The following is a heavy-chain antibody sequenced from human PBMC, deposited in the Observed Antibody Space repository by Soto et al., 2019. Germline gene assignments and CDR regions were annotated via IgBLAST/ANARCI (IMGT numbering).Heavy chain of an antibody. Sequence: SETLSLTCTVSGGSISSISNHYCSWIRQPPGKGLEWIGYISYSGYTSNNPSLKSRVIISVDTSKNQVSLNLAPVTAADTAVYYCATQGFGVLHGLVDVWGQGTTVTVSS. J-gene: IGHJ6*02. D-gene: IGHD3-10*01. CDR3: ATQGFGVLHGLVDV. V-gene: IGHV4-61*05. CDR2: ISYSGYT. CDR1: GGSISSISNHY.